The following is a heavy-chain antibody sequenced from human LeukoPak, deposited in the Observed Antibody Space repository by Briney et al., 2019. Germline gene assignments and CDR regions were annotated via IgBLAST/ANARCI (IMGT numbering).Heavy chain of an antibody. Sequence: PSETLSLTCTVSGGSISSYYWSWIRQPPGKGLEWIGSIYYSGSTNYNPSLKSRVTISVDTSKNQFSLKLSSVTAADTAVYYCARDPGDSSSWYGGTFDYWGQGTLVTVSS. CDR1: GGSISSYY. V-gene: IGHV4-59*01. J-gene: IGHJ4*02. CDR3: ARDPGDSSSWYGGTFDY. CDR2: IYYSGST. D-gene: IGHD6-13*01.